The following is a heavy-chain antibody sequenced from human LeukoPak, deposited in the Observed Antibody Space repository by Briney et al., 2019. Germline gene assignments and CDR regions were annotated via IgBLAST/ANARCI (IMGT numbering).Heavy chain of an antibody. Sequence: ASVKVSCKASGYTFTSYGISWVRQAPGQGLEWMGWISAYNGNTNYAQKLQGRVTMTTDTSTSTAYMGLRSLRSDDTAVYYCARDGLWSTVTTLDAFDIWGQGRMVTVSS. CDR3: ARDGLWSTVTTLDAFDI. V-gene: IGHV1-18*01. CDR2: ISAYNGNT. CDR1: GYTFTSYG. J-gene: IGHJ3*02. D-gene: IGHD4-17*01.